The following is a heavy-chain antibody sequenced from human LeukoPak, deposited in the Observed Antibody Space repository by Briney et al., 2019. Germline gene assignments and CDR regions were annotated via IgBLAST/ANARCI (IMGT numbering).Heavy chain of an antibody. J-gene: IGHJ5*02. CDR1: GYTFTGYY. D-gene: IGHD6-19*01. V-gene: IGHV1-2*04. Sequence: ASVKVSCKASGYTFTGYYMHWVRQAPGQELEWMGWINPNSGGTNYAQKFQGWVTMTRDTSISTAYMELSRLRSDDTAVYYCARGGSGWYQGWFDPWGQGTLVTVSS. CDR2: INPNSGGT. CDR3: ARGGSGWYQGWFDP.